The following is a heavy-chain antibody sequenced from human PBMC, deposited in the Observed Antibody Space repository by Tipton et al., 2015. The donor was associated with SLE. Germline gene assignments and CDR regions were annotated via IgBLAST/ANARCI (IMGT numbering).Heavy chain of an antibody. CDR2: IRYDGSNK. CDR1: GFTFSSYG. J-gene: IGHJ4*02. Sequence: LRLSCAASGFTFSSYGMHWVRQAPGKGLEWVAFIRYDGSNKYYADSVKGRFTISRDNSKNTLYLQMNSLRAEDTAVYYCARENSGSYFFDYWGQGTLVTVSS. CDR3: ARENSGSYFFDY. V-gene: IGHV3-30*02. D-gene: IGHD1-26*01.